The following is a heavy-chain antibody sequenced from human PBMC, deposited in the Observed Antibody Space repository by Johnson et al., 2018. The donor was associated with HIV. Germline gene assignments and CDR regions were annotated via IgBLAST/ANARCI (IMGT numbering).Heavy chain of an antibody. J-gene: IGHJ3*02. Sequence: QVQLVESGGGVVQPGRSLRLSCAASGFTFSSYGMHWVRQAPGKGLEWVAVISYDGSNKYYADSVKGRFTISRDNSKNTLYLQMNSLRAEDTAVYYCARVAMIVDAFDIWGQGTMVTVSS. CDR3: ARVAMIVDAFDI. CDR1: GFTFSSYG. V-gene: IGHV3-30*03. CDR2: ISYDGSNK. D-gene: IGHD3-22*01.